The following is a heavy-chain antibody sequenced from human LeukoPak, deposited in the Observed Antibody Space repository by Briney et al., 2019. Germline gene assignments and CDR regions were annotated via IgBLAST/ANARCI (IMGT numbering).Heavy chain of an antibody. J-gene: IGHJ4*02. D-gene: IGHD2-15*01. CDR1: GFTFSNYW. V-gene: IGHV3-7*01. CDR2: IKQDGSDK. Sequence: GGSLRLSCAASGFTFSNYWMSWVRQAPGKGLEWVANIKQDGSDKFYVDSVKGRFTISRVNAENSLYLQMNSLRAEDTAVYYCARDGGRREDYWGQGALVTVSS. CDR3: ARDGGRREDY.